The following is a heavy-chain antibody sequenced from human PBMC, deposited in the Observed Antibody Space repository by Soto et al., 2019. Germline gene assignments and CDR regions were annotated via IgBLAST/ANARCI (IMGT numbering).Heavy chain of an antibody. D-gene: IGHD6-19*01. J-gene: IGHJ4*02. CDR2: ISRSRGTT. V-gene: IGHV3-48*02. CDR1: GFTFSDYS. Sequence: ESGGGLVQPGGSLRLSCVASGFTFSDYSMNWVRQAPGKGLEWVSYISRSRGTTHYADSVQGRFTISRDNARNSLYLQMNSLRDEDTAVYYCARDLQSNGWAYYFDYWGQGTLVTVSS. CDR3: ARDLQSNGWAYYFDY.